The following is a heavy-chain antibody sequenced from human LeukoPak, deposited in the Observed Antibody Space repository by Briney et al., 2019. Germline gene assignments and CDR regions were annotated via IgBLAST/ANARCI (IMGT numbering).Heavy chain of an antibody. CDR2: IIPIFGTA. V-gene: IGHV1-69*01. CDR1: GGTFSSYA. Sequence: SVKVSCKASGGTFSSYAISWVRQAPGQGLEWMGGIIPIFGTANYAQKFQGRVTITADESTSTAYMELSSLRSEDTAVYYCARVSSGDSSSHATFDYWGQGTLVTVSS. J-gene: IGHJ4*02. CDR3: ARVSSGDSSSHATFDY. D-gene: IGHD6-13*01.